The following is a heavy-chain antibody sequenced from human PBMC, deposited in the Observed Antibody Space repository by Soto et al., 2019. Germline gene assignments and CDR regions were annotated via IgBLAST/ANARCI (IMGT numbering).Heavy chain of an antibody. D-gene: IGHD3-10*01. CDR1: GFIFRNYG. Sequence: GGSLRLSCAGSGFIFRNYGMSWVRQAPGKGLEWVSVIYSGGSTYYADSVKGRFTISRDNSKNTLYLQMNSLRAEDTAVYYCARDMVRGMDVWGQGTTVTVSS. J-gene: IGHJ6*02. CDR2: IYSGGST. CDR3: ARDMVRGMDV. V-gene: IGHV3-66*01.